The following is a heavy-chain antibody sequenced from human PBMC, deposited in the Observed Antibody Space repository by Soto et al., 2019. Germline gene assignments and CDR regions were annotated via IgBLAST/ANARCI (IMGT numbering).Heavy chain of an antibody. D-gene: IGHD3-10*01. CDR3: ASEYYYGSGTDF. CDR1: GGSISSGGYS. J-gene: IGHJ4*02. Sequence: LSLTCAVSGGSISSGGYSWSWIRQPPGKGLEWIGYMYHSGSTYYNPSLKNRVTISIDRSKNQFSLKLSSVTAADTAVYFCASEYYYGSGTDFWGQGTLVTVSS. CDR2: MYHSGST. V-gene: IGHV4-30-2*01.